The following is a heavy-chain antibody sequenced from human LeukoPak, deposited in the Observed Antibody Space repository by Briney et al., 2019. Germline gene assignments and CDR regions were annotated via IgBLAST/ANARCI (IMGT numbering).Heavy chain of an antibody. D-gene: IGHD6-19*01. J-gene: IGHJ4*02. Sequence: GGSLRLSCEDSGSTFSSYWMHWVRHAPGKGLVWVSRINPDGRTITYADSVKGRFTISRDNARNSQFLQMNSLRAEDTAVYYCASGGGWVFFNWGQGTLVTVSS. V-gene: IGHV3-74*03. CDR2: INPDGRTI. CDR1: GSTFSSYW. CDR3: ASGGGWVFFN.